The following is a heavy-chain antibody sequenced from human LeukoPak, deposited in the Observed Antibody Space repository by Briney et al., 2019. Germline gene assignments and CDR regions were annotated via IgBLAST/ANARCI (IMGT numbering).Heavy chain of an antibody. J-gene: IGHJ4*02. CDR3: TRGSLSGSSRDY. CDR1: GYTFTGYD. V-gene: IGHV1-8*01. CDR2: MNPNTGDT. D-gene: IGHD5-12*01. Sequence: ASARVSCKASGYTFTGYDINWVRQASGQGLEWMGWMNPNTGDTGYAQKFQGRITMTRDTSIDTAYMELSDLRSEDTALYYCTRGSLSGSSRDYWGQGTRVTASS.